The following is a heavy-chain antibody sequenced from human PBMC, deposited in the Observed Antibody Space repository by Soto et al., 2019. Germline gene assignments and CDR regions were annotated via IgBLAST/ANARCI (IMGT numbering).Heavy chain of an antibody. D-gene: IGHD6-6*01. CDR1: AFSFSTSW. Sequence: PGGSLRLSCAASAFSFSTSWMHWVRQAPGEGLVWVSRINPDGSTYYADSVKGRFTISRDNSKNTLYLQMNSLRAEDTAVYYCATSDHYSSSSCFDYWGQGTLVTVSS. CDR3: ATSDHYSSSSCFDY. J-gene: IGHJ4*02. V-gene: IGHV3-74*01. CDR2: INPDGST.